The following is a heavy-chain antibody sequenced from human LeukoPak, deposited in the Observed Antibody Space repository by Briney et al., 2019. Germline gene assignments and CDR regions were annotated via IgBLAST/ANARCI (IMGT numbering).Heavy chain of an antibody. J-gene: IGHJ3*02. CDR1: GGTFSSYA. CDR2: IIPIFGTA. Sequence: ASVKVSCKASGGTFSSYAISWVRQAPGQGLEWMGGIIPIFGTANYAQKFQGRVTITTDESTSTAYMELSSLRSEDTAVYYCASAHRQQETGAFDIWGQGTMVTVSA. V-gene: IGHV1-69*05. D-gene: IGHD5-18*01. CDR3: ASAHRQQETGAFDI.